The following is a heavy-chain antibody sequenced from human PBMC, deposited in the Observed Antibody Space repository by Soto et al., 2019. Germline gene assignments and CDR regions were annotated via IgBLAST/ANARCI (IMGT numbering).Heavy chain of an antibody. CDR3: TRLEESGCAGDDCYSGFDH. CDR2: IRSKSQTYAT. V-gene: IGHV3-73*02. D-gene: IGHD2-21*02. CDR1: GFIFSDSA. Sequence: EVQLVESGGGLVQPGGSLKLSCAASGFIFSDSAVHWVRQAPEKGLEWIARIRSKSQTYATAYVASVQGRFTVSRDDSENMAYLEMNSLKTDDTAIYYCTRLEESGCAGDDCYSGFDHWGPGAPVTVSS. J-gene: IGHJ4*02.